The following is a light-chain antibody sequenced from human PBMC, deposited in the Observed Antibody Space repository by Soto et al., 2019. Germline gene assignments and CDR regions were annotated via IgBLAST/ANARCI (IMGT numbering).Light chain of an antibody. V-gene: IGLV2-14*01. J-gene: IGLJ1*01. CDR2: DVS. CDR3: SSYTSSSSF. Sequence: QSALTQPASVSGSPVQSITISCTGTSSDVGGYNYVSWYQQHPGKAPKLMIYDVSNRPSGVSNRFSGSKSGNTASLTISGLQAEDEADYYCSSYTSSSSFFGTGTKSPS. CDR1: SSDVGGYNY.